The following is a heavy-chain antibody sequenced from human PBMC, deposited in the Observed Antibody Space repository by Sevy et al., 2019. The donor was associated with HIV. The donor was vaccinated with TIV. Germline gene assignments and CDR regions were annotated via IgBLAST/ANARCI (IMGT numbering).Heavy chain of an antibody. J-gene: IGHJ3*02. V-gene: IGHV3-23*01. Sequence: GGSLRLSCAASGFTFSSYAMSWVRQAPGKGLEWVSAISGSGGSTYYADSVKGRFTISRDNSKNTLYLQMNSLRAEDTAVYYCAIDYGDSDAFDIWAQGTMVTVSS. CDR2: ISGSGGST. CDR3: AIDYGDSDAFDI. CDR1: GFTFSSYA. D-gene: IGHD4-17*01.